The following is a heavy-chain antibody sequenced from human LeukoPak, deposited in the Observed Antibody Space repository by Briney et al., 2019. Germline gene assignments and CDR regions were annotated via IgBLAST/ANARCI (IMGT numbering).Heavy chain of an antibody. CDR2: IYYSGYT. Sequence: SETLSLTCTVSGGSISSYYWSWIRQPPGKGLEYIGYIYYSGYTNHNPSLKSRVTTSVDTSKNQFSLKLSSVTAADTAVYYCARETSQKGAHYMDVWGKGTTVTISS. CDR3: ARETSQKGAHYMDV. D-gene: IGHD3-16*01. V-gene: IGHV4-59*01. CDR1: GGSISSYY. J-gene: IGHJ6*03.